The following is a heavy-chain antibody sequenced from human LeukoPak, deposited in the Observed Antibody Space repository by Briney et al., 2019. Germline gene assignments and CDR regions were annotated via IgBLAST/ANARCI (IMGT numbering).Heavy chain of an antibody. CDR1: GFTFSSYA. V-gene: IGHV3-7*03. CDR3: ARDNGFHDY. CDR2: IKQDGSEK. Sequence: GGSLRLSCAASGFTFSSYAMSWVRQAPGKGLEWVANIKQDGSEKYYVDSVKGRFTISRDNAKNSLYLQMNSLKAEDTAVYYCARDNGFHDYWGQGTLVTVSS. J-gene: IGHJ4*02. D-gene: IGHD6-25*01.